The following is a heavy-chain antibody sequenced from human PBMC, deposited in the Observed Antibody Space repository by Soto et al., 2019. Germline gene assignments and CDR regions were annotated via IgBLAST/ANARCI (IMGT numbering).Heavy chain of an antibody. CDR1: GYTFTSYA. V-gene: IGHV1-3*01. CDR3: ARDRRDGYNLLYY. CDR2: INAGNGNT. D-gene: IGHD5-12*01. J-gene: IGHJ4*02. Sequence: GASVKASCKASGYTFTSYAMHWVRQAPGQRLEWMGWINAGNGNTKYSQKFQGRVTITRDTSASTAYMELSSLRSEDTAVYYCARDRRDGYNLLYYWGQGTLVTVSS.